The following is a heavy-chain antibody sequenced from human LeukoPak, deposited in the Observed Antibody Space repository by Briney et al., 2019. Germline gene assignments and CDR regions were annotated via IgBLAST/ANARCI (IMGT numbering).Heavy chain of an antibody. J-gene: IGHJ6*02. CDR2: INHSGST. D-gene: IGHD4-11*01. Sequence: SETLSLTCAVYGGSFSGYYWSWIRQPPGKGLEWIGEINHSGSTNYNPSLKSRVTISVDTSKNQFSLKLSSVTAADTAVYYCARGRTTVTSAQGHYYYYGMDVWGQGTTVTVSS. CDR1: GGSFSGYY. CDR3: ARGRTTVTSAQGHYYYYGMDV. V-gene: IGHV4-34*01.